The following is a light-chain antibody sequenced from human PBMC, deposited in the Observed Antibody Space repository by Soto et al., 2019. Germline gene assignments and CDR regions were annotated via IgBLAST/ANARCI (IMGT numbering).Light chain of an antibody. Sequence: EMVLTQSPGTLSLSPGERATLSCRASQSVSSNYLAWYQQKPGQAPRLLIFGASSRATGIPDRFSGSGSGTDFTLTISRLEPEDFAVYYCQQCGSSSTFGQGTRLEIK. CDR3: QQCGSSST. CDR2: GAS. J-gene: IGKJ5*01. V-gene: IGKV3-20*01. CDR1: QSVSSNY.